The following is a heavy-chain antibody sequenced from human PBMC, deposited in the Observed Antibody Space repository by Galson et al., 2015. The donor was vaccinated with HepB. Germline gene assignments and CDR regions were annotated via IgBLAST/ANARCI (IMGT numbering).Heavy chain of an antibody. Sequence: SLRLSCAASGFTFSNYGMHWVRQAPGKGLEWVAVISYDGSHKYHADSVKGRFTISRDNSKNTLYLQMNSLRAEDTAVYYCAKDRIAVAGSQVFFDYWGQGTLVTVSS. CDR2: ISYDGSHK. V-gene: IGHV3-30*18. J-gene: IGHJ4*02. CDR1: GFTFSNYG. D-gene: IGHD6-19*01. CDR3: AKDRIAVAGSQVFFDY.